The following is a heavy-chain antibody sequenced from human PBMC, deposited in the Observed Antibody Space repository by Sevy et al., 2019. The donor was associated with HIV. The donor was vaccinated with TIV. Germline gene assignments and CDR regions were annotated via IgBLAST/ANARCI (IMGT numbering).Heavy chain of an antibody. CDR1: GFTFSFYG. CDR2: IRCDGSNK. Sequence: GGSLRLSCAASGFTFSFYGMHWVRQAPGKGLEWVAFIRCDGSNKYYVDSVKGRFTISRDNSKNTLYLQMNSLRAEDTAVYYCAKDLAVAGPYYFDYWGQGTLVTVSS. J-gene: IGHJ4*02. CDR3: AKDLAVAGPYYFDY. D-gene: IGHD6-19*01. V-gene: IGHV3-30*02.